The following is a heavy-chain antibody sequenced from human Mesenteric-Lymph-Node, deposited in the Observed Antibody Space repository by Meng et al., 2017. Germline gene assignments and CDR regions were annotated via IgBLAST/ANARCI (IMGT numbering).Heavy chain of an antibody. J-gene: IGHJ4*02. Sequence: EVRLLGSGGGLVQPGGSLSLSCAASGFTFSSFWMQWVRQAPGKGPVWVSRINSGGSSTSYADSVKGRFTISRDNAKNTLYLQMNSLRAEDTAVYYCARGSNWNYDWGQGTLVTVSS. CDR3: ARGSNWNYD. CDR2: INSGGSST. D-gene: IGHD1-7*01. CDR1: GFTFSSFW. V-gene: IGHV3-74*01.